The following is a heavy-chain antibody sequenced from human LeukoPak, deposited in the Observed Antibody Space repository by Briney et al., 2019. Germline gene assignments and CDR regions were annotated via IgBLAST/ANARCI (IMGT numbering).Heavy chain of an antibody. V-gene: IGHV1-8*01. J-gene: IGHJ6*02. CDR1: GYTFTSYD. Sequence: GASVKVSCKASGYTFTSYDINWVRQATGQGLEWMGWMNPNSGNTGYAQKFQGRVTMTRNTSISTAYMELSSLRSEDTAVYYCARGSAYYDFWSGYYGPNYYGMDVWGQGTTVTVSS. CDR2: MNPNSGNT. D-gene: IGHD3-3*01. CDR3: ARGSAYYDFWSGYYGPNYYGMDV.